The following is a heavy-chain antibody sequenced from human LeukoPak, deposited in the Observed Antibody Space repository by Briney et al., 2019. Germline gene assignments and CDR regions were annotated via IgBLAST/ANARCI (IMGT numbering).Heavy chain of an antibody. V-gene: IGHV4-59*08. CDR1: GGSISSYY. D-gene: IGHD3-22*01. CDR3: ARLRYDSSGYWTDY. CDR2: MYYSGST. Sequence: KPSETLPLTCTVSGGSISSYYWSWIRQSPGKGLEWIESMYYSGSTNYNPSLKSRVTISVDTSKNQFSLKLSSVTAADTAVYYCARLRYDSSGYWTDYWGQGTLVTVSS. J-gene: IGHJ4*02.